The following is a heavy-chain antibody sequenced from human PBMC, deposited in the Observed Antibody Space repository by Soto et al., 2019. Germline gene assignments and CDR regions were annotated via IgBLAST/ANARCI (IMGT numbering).Heavy chain of an antibody. Sequence: PSETLSLTCTVSGGSISSYYWSWIRQPPGKGLEWIGYIYYSGSTNYNPSLKSRVTISVDTSKNQFSLKLSSVTAADTAVYYCARDDHMGDYYYGMDVWGQGTTVTVYS. CDR2: IYYSGST. CDR1: GGSISSYY. J-gene: IGHJ6*02. V-gene: IGHV4-59*01. CDR3: ARDDHMGDYYYGMDV.